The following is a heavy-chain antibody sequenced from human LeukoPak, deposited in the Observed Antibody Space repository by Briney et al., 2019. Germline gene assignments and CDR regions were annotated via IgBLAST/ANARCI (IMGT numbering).Heavy chain of an antibody. CDR3: ARGDLEWLLPGPIFDY. CDR2: INPSGGST. D-gene: IGHD3-3*01. J-gene: IGHJ4*02. Sequence: ASVKVSCKASGYTFTSYYMHWVRQAPGQGLEWMGIINPSGGSTSYAQKSQGRVTMTRDTSTSTVYMELSSLRSEDTAVYYCARGDLEWLLPGPIFDYWGQGTLVTVSS. CDR1: GYTFTSYY. V-gene: IGHV1-46*01.